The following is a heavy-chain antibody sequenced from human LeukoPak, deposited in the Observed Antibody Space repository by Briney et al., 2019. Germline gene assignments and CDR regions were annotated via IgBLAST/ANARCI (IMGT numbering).Heavy chain of an antibody. CDR2: ISYDGSNK. CDR1: GFTFSSYA. D-gene: IGHD5-18*01. V-gene: IGHV3-30*04. J-gene: IGHJ6*03. Sequence: GGSLRLSCAASGFTFSSYAMHWVRQAPGKGLEWVAVISYDGSNKYYADSVKGRFTISRDNSKNTLYLQMNSLRAEDTAVYYCARQGGYSYGSSYYMDVWGKGTTVTVSS. CDR3: ARQGGYSYGSSYYMDV.